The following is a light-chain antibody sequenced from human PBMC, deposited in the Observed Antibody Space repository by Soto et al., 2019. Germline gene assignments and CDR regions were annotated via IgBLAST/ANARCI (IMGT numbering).Light chain of an antibody. J-gene: IGKJ1*01. V-gene: IGKV3-20*01. CDR2: GAS. Sequence: EIVLTQSPGTLSLSPGERATLSCRASQSIDSNYLGWYQQKPGQTPRLLIYGASIRATGIPDRFSGSGSGTDFTLTISRLEPEDFAVYYCQHYGTSPGTFGQGTKVEIK. CDR1: QSIDSNY. CDR3: QHYGTSPGT.